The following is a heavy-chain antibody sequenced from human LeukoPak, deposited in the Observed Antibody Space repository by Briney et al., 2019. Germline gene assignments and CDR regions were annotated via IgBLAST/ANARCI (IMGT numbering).Heavy chain of an antibody. J-gene: IGHJ4*02. V-gene: IGHV4-38-2*02. D-gene: IGHD1-26*01. Sequence: SETLSLTCTVSGYSISTGYYWDWIRQPPGKGLEWIGTFYHGGSTYYNPSLKSRVTISVDTSKNQFSLNLSSVTAADTAVYYCARSRSWWEERRGVIDYWGQGTLVTVSS. CDR1: GYSISTGYY. CDR2: FYHGGST. CDR3: ARSRSWWEERRGVIDY.